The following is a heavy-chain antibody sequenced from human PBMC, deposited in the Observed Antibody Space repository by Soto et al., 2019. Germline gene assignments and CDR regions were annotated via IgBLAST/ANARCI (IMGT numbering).Heavy chain of an antibody. CDR3: VRGTTAWRGMDY. J-gene: IGHJ4*02. CDR1: GFTFSTYR. D-gene: IGHD1-1*01. Sequence: GGSLRLSCAASGFTFSTYRMHWVRHTPGTGLVWVSRTCRYGRELYYADSVKGRFTISRDDAKNTLYLQMDSLRVEDTGIYYCVRGTTAWRGMDYWGQGALVTVSS. V-gene: IGHV3-74*01. CDR2: TCRYGREL.